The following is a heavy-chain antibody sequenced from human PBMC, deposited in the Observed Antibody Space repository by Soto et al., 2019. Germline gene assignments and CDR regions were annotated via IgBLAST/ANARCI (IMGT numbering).Heavy chain of an antibody. Sequence: RVSLRLSCAASGFTFSSYGMQWVCQAPGKGLEWMAVIWYDGSNKYYADSVKGRFTICRDNSKNTLYLQMNSLRAEDTAVYYCARDDLNYDILTGLTVDYWGQGTLVTVSS. CDR3: ARDDLNYDILTGLTVDY. CDR1: GFTFSSYG. J-gene: IGHJ4*02. V-gene: IGHV3-33*01. D-gene: IGHD3-9*01. CDR2: IWYDGSNK.